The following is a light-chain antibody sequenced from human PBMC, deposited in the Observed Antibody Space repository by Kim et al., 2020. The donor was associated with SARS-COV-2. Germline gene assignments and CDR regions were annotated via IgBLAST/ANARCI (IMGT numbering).Light chain of an antibody. V-gene: IGKV4-1*01. CDR2: WAS. CDR1: QSILYSSNNKNY. CDR3: QQFYNLPLT. Sequence: DIVMTQSPDSLAVSLGERATINCKSSQSILYSSNNKNYLAWYQQKPGQPPKLLIYWASTRESGVPDRFSGSGSGTDFTLTISSLQAEDVAVYYCQQFYNLPLTFGGGTKLEI. J-gene: IGKJ4*01.